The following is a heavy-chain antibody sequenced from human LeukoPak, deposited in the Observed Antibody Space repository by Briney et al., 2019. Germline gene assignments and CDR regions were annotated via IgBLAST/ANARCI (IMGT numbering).Heavy chain of an antibody. Sequence: GGSLRLSCAASGFRFDDYGMTWVRQAPGKGLEWVSGINWNGISTGYADSVKGRFTISRDNAKNSLYLQMNSLRAEDTAFYYCARAPLTRYWYESSFDHDTFYYYMDVWGKGTTVTVSS. D-gene: IGHD3-22*01. J-gene: IGHJ6*03. CDR2: INWNGIST. CDR1: GFRFDDYG. V-gene: IGHV3-20*04. CDR3: ARAPLTRYWYESSFDHDTFYYYMDV.